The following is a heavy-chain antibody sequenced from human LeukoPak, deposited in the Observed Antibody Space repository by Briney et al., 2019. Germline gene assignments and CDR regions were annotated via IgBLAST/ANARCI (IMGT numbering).Heavy chain of an antibody. V-gene: IGHV1-69*04. CDR3: ARSHGSSGWYYLDY. D-gene: IGHD6-19*01. CDR1: GGTFSNSG. J-gene: IGHJ4*02. Sequence: SVRVSCKTSGGTFSNSGISWVRQAPGQGLEWMGRIIPMLGIANYAQKFQGRVTITADKATSTAYMELSSLRSEDTAVYYCARSHGSSGWYYLDYWGQGTLVTVSS. CDR2: IIPMLGIA.